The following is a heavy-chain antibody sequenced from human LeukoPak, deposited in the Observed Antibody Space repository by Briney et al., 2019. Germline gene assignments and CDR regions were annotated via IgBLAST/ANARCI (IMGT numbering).Heavy chain of an antibody. V-gene: IGHV4-59*01. D-gene: IGHD3-22*01. CDR2: IYYSGST. CDR1: GGSISSYF. J-gene: IGHJ3*02. CDR3: ARYYYDSSGYLQDAFDI. Sequence: SETLSLTCTVSGGSISSYFWSWIRQPPGKGLEWIGYIYYSGSTNYNPSLKSRVTISVDTSKNQFSLKLSSVTAADTAVYYCARYYYDSSGYLQDAFDIWGQGTMVTVSS.